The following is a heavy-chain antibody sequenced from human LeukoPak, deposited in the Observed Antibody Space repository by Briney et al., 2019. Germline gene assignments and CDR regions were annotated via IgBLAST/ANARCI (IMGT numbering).Heavy chain of an antibody. V-gene: IGHV3-33*01. CDR3: ARVNGPNSGYYYTLDL. J-gene: IGHJ5*02. Sequence: GRSLRLSCAASGLTFRNYAMHWVRQAPGGGLEWVAVIWYDGTVKYYAASVMGRCTISRDSSENTLYLQMNGLRTEDTGVYYCARVNGPNSGYYYTLDLWGQGTPVTVSS. CDR2: IWYDGTVK. D-gene: IGHD3-22*01. CDR1: GLTFRNYA.